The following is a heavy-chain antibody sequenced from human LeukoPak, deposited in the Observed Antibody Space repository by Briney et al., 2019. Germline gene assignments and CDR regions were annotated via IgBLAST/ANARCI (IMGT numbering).Heavy chain of an antibody. CDR2: IKTNTDGGTT. CDR3: TTDLVYYYDTTFDY. J-gene: IGHJ4*02. D-gene: IGHD3-22*01. Sequence: PGGSLRLSCAASGFTFSNAWMSWVRQAPGKGLEWVGRIKTNTDGGTTDYAAPVKGRFTISRDDSKNTLYLQMNSLKTEDTAVYYCTTDLVYYYDTTFDYWGQGTLVTVSS. V-gene: IGHV3-15*01. CDR1: GFTFSNAW.